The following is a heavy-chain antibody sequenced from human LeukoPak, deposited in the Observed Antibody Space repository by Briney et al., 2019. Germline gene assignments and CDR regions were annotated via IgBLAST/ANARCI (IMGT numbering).Heavy chain of an antibody. V-gene: IGHV3-48*03. J-gene: IGHJ5*02. CDR1: GFSFSNYE. CDR3: AKGPGARGHFNWFDP. CDR2: ITASSTTI. Sequence: GGSLRLSCAASGFSFSNYEMNWVRQAPGKGLEWISYITASSTTIYYADSVKGRFTISRDNAKNSQYLQMNGLRGEDTAVYYCAKGPGARGHFNWFDPWGQGTLVTVSS. D-gene: IGHD5-12*01.